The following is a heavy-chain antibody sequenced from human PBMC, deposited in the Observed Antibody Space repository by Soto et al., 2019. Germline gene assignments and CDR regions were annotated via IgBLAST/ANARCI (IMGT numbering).Heavy chain of an antibody. CDR1: GFTVSSNY. CDR3: ARDLTGSDAFDI. Sequence: GGSLRLSCAASGFTVSSNYMSWVRQAPGKGLEWVSVIYSGGSTYYADSVKGRFTISRDNSKNTLYLQMSSLRAEDTAVYYCARDLTGSDAFDIWGQGTMVTVSS. CDR2: IYSGGST. J-gene: IGHJ3*02. D-gene: IGHD7-27*01. V-gene: IGHV3-66*01.